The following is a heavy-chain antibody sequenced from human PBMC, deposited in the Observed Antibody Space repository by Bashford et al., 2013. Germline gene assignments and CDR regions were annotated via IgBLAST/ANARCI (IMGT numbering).Heavy chain of an antibody. CDR1: GFTFSSYG. CDR2: ISYDGSNK. V-gene: IGHV3-30*18. J-gene: IGHJ6*02. Sequence: GGSLRLSCAASGFTFSSYGMHWVRQAPGKGLEWVAVISYDGSNKYYADSVKGRFTISRDNSKNTLYLQMNSLRAEDTAVYYCAKATGSSSTYYYGMDVWGQGTRVTVSS. CDR3: AKATGSSSTYYYGMDV. D-gene: IGHD6-6*01.